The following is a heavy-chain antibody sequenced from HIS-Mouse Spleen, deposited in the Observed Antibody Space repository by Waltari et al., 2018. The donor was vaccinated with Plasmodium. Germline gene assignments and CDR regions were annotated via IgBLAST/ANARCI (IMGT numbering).Heavy chain of an antibody. J-gene: IGHJ2*01. D-gene: IGHD6-13*01. V-gene: IGHV3-7*01. CDR2: IKQDGSEK. CDR3: ASSWYWYFDL. Sequence: VQLVESGGGLVQPGGSLRTPCAASGFTFLSCWMSGVRQAPGKGLEWVANIKQDGSEKYYVDSVKGRFTISRDNAKNSLYLQMNSLRAEDTAVYYCASSWYWYFDLWGRGTLVTVSS. CDR1: GFTFLSCW.